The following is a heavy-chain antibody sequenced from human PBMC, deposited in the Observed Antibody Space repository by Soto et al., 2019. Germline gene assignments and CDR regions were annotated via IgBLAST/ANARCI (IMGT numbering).Heavy chain of an antibody. Sequence: TWSVSEGYVGSGGDHWSWIRKPPGKGLEWIGYIYYSGSTNYNPSLKSRVTISVDTSKNQFSLKLSSVTAADTAVYYCARLSGYDSYYYYGMDVWGQGTTVTVSS. J-gene: IGHJ6*02. CDR3: ARLSGYDSYYYYGMDV. CDR1: EGYVGSGGDH. V-gene: IGHV4-61*08. CDR2: IYYSGST. D-gene: IGHD5-12*01.